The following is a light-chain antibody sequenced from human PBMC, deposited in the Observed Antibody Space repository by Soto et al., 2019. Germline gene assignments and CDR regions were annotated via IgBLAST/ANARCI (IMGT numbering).Light chain of an antibody. CDR3: ATWDSSLSAGV. CDR1: SSNIGNNY. V-gene: IGLV1-51*01. J-gene: IGLJ2*01. CDR2: DNN. Sequence: QSVLTQPPSVSAAPGQKVTISCSGSSSNIGNNYVSWYQQLPGTAPKLLIYDNNERPSGIPDRFSGSKSSTSATLGITGLQTGDEADYYCATWDSSLSAGVFGGGTKVTVL.